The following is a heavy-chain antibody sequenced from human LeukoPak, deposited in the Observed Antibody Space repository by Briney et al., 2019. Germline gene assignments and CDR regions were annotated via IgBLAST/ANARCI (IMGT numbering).Heavy chain of an antibody. CDR3: AGSSRGVSGYLDY. J-gene: IGHJ4*02. D-gene: IGHD3-10*01. V-gene: IGHV5-51*01. CDR2: IYPGDSQT. CDR1: AHTFSNYW. Sequence: GESLRISCKGSAHTFSNYWIAWVRQLLGKGLEWMGIIYPGDSQTRHSPSFQGQVTTSADKSITTAYLHWSSLKASDTVMYFCAGSSRGVSGYLDYWGQGSLVTVSS.